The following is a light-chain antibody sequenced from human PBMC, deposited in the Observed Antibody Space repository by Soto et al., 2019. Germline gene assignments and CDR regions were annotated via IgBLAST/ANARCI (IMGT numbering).Light chain of an antibody. CDR3: QQRYNSLT. CDR2: GAS. V-gene: IGKV3-20*01. J-gene: IGKJ4*01. Sequence: EIVLTQSPGTLSLSPGERATLSCRASQSVSSSYLAWYQQKPGQAPRLLIYGASSRATGIPARFRGSGSGTDFTLTISSLEPEDFAVYYCQQRYNSLTFGGGTKVDIK. CDR1: QSVSSSY.